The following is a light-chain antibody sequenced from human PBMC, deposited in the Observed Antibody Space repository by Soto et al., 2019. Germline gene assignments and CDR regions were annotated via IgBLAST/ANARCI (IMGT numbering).Light chain of an antibody. CDR1: SSDVGGYNY. Sequence: QSALTQPASVSGSPGQSITISCTGTSSDVGGYNYVCWYQQHPGKAPKLMIYEVSNRPSGVSNRFSGSKSGNTASLTISGLQAEDEADYYCSSYTSSSTHVVFGGGTKLTVL. V-gene: IGLV2-14*01. CDR2: EVS. J-gene: IGLJ2*01. CDR3: SSYTSSSTHVV.